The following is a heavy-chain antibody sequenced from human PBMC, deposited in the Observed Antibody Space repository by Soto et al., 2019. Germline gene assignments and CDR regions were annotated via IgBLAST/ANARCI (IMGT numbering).Heavy chain of an antibody. CDR2: IYWDDDK. Sequence: QITLKESGPTLVKPTQTLTLTCTFSGFSLSTSGVGVGCTRQPPGKALEGLELIYWDDDKRYSPSLKSRLTITKDTSKNRVVLTMTNMDPVDTATDSWAHSTGGYAGGYWGQGTLVTVSS. CDR1: GFSLSTSGVG. V-gene: IGHV2-5*02. J-gene: IGHJ4*02. D-gene: IGHD5-12*01. CDR3: AHSTGGYAGGY.